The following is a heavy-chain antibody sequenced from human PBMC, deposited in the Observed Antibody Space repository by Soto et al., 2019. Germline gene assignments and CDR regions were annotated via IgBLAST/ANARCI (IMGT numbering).Heavy chain of an antibody. CDR1: GYSISSGYY. Sequence: SQTLSLTCAVSGYSISSGYYWVWIRQPPGKGLEWIGSIDHSGSTYYNPSLKSQVTISVDTSNNHFSRKLSSVTAADPAVYYCARGHYGWGSYSCFDPRGKGSMVGVSS. CDR3: ARGHYGWGSYSCFDP. CDR2: IDHSGST. D-gene: IGHD3-10*01. J-gene: IGHJ5*02. V-gene: IGHV4-38-2*01.